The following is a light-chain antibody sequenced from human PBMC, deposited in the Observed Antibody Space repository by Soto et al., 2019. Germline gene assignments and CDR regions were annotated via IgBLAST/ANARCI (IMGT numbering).Light chain of an antibody. CDR2: GAS. Sequence: DIVLTQSPGTLSLSPGEGDTLSCRASQSVSSNSLAWYQQTPGQAPRLLIYGASTRATGIPDRFSGSGSGTDFTLTINSLEPEDFAVYYCQQYGSSPLTFGGGTKVEIK. V-gene: IGKV3-20*01. CDR3: QQYGSSPLT. J-gene: IGKJ4*01. CDR1: QSVSSNS.